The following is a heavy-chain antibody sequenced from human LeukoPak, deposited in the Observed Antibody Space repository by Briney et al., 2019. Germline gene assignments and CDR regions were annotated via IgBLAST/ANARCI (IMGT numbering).Heavy chain of an antibody. V-gene: IGHV4-4*07. CDR3: ASTIPAAGTRYYYMDV. D-gene: IGHD6-13*01. J-gene: IGHJ6*03. Sequence: SETLSLTCTVSGGSISSYYWSWIRQPAGKGLEWIGRINTSGSTNYNPSLKSRVTMSVDTSKNQFSPKLSSVTAADTAVYYCASTIPAAGTRYYYMDVWGKGTTVTVSS. CDR2: INTSGST. CDR1: GGSISSYY.